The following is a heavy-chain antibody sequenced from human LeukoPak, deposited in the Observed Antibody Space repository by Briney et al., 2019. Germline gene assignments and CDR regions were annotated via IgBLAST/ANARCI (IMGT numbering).Heavy chain of an antibody. D-gene: IGHD4-17*01. J-gene: IGHJ3*02. CDR2: IYYSGST. CDR3: ASMLLCYGDYVYGGCAFDI. V-gene: IGHV4-39*01. CDR1: GGSISSSSYY. Sequence: PSETLSLTCTVSGGSISSSSYYWGWIRQPPGKGLEWIGSIYYSGSTYCNPSLKSRVTISVDTSKNQFSLKLSSVTAADTAVYYCASMLLCYGDYVYGGCAFDIWGQGTMVTVSS.